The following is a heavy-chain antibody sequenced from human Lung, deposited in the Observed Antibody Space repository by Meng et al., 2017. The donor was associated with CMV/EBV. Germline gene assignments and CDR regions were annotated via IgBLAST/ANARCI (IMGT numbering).Heavy chain of an antibody. CDR3: ARAVTSSGAFDI. CDR2: IYSGGHR. D-gene: IGHD6-6*01. V-gene: IGHV3-53*01. CDR1: EFNVTSTY. J-gene: IGHJ3*02. Sequence: GGSLRPXCAASEFNVTSTYMNWVRQAAGKGLEWDSVIYSGGHRYYAGSVKGRFTISRDNSKNKLHLQVNSLRAEDTAMYYCARAVTSSGAFDIWAQGTVVTVSS.